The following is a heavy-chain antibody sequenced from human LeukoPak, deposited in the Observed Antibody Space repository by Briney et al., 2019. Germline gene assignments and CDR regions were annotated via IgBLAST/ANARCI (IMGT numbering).Heavy chain of an antibody. CDR3: ARKLSPRSFDS. Sequence: PGGSLRLSCAGSGFTFIGYAMSWVRQAPGRGLEWVSTISGGGANIFYVDSVKGWFTISRVNSKNTLYLQMNSLRAEDTAIYYCARKLSPRSFDSWGQGTLVTVSS. V-gene: IGHV3-23*01. CDR2: ISGGGANI. CDR1: GFTFIGYA. D-gene: IGHD1-14*01. J-gene: IGHJ4*02.